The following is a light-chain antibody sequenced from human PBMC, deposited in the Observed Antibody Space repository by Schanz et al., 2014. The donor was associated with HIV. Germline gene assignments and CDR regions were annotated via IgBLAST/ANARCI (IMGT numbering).Light chain of an antibody. CDR1: SSDVGGYNY. CDR3: SAWDDSLNGSV. J-gene: IGLJ3*02. CDR2: DVS. Sequence: QSALTQPRSVSGSPGQSVTISCTGTSSDVGGYNYVSWYQQHPGKAPKLMIYDVSKRPSGVPDRFSGSKSGNTASLTISGLQAEDEADYYCSAWDDSLNGSVFGGGTKLTVL. V-gene: IGLV2-11*01.